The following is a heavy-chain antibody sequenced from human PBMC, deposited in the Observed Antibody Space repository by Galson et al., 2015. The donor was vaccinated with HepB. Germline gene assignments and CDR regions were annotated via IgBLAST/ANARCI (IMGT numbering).Heavy chain of an antibody. V-gene: IGHV1-2*06. CDR3: ARVLHYGSGSLRDDMDV. CDR2: INPNSGGT. J-gene: IGHJ6*03. CDR1: GYTFTGYY. D-gene: IGHD3-10*01. Sequence: SVKVSCKASGYTFTGYYMHWVRQAPGQGLEWMGRINPNSGGTNYAQKFQGRVTMTRDTSISTAYMELSRLRSDDTAVYYCARVLHYGSGSLRDDMDVWGKGTTVTVSS.